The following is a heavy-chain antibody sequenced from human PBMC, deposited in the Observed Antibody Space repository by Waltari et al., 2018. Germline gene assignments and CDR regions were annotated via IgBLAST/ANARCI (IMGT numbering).Heavy chain of an antibody. D-gene: IGHD3-22*01. Sequence: EVQLVESGGGLVQPGGSLRLYCAASGFTFSCHWMHWVRQAPGKGLVWVSRINTDGSSTSYADSVKGRFTISRDNAKNTLYLQMNSLRAEDTAVYYCARDSDNSGYYFYFDYWGQGTLVTVSS. CDR2: INTDGSST. CDR1: GFTFSCHW. CDR3: ARDSDNSGYYFYFDY. V-gene: IGHV3-74*01. J-gene: IGHJ4*02.